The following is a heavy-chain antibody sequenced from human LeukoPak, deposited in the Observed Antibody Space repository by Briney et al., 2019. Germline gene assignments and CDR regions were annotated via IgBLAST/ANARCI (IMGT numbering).Heavy chain of an antibody. CDR3: ARGPVRLEQTHIVELSSDFQH. Sequence: GGSLRLSCAASGFTFSSYWMHWVRQAPGKGLVWVSRINSDGSSTSYADSVKGRFTISRDNAKNTLYLQMNSLRAEDTAVYYCARGPVRLEQTHIVELSSDFQHWGQGTLVTVSS. V-gene: IGHV3-74*01. CDR2: INSDGSST. CDR1: GFTFSSYW. D-gene: IGHD2-15*01. J-gene: IGHJ1*01.